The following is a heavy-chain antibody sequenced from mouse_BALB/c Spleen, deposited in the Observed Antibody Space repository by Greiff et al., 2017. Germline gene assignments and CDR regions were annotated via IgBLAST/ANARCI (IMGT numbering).Heavy chain of an antibody. CDR2: INSNGGST. D-gene: IGHD1-2*01. CDR1: GFTFSSYY. CDR3: ARQDVITTAFAY. V-gene: IGHV5-6-2*01. J-gene: IGHJ3*01. Sequence: EVHLVESGGGLVKLGGSLKLSCAASGFTFSSYYMSWVRQTPEKRLELVAAINSNGGSTYYPDTVKGRFTISRDNAKNTLYLQMSSLKSEDTALYYCARQDVITTAFAYWGQGTLVTVSA.